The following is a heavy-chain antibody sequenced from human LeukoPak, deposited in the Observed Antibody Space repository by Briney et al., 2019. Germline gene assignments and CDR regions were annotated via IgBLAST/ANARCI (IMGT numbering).Heavy chain of an antibody. D-gene: IGHD5-18*01. Sequence: SETLSLTCTVSGGSINTYYWSWIRQPPGKGLERIGFIHDSGTTNYSPPLKSRVTISLDTSKNQFSLKLRSVTAADTAVYYCAGGGFGYSYGPDDYLGQGTLVTVSS. J-gene: IGHJ4*02. CDR1: GGSINTYY. V-gene: IGHV4-59*01. CDR2: IHDSGTT. CDR3: AGGGFGYSYGPDDY.